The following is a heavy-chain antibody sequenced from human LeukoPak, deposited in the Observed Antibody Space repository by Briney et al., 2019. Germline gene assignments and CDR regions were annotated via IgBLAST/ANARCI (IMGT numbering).Heavy chain of an antibody. J-gene: IGHJ6*03. Sequence: GGSLRLSCAASGFTFSSYGMSWVRQAPGKGLEWVSAISGSGGSTYYADSVKGRFTISKDNSKNTLYLQMNSLRAEDTAVYYCAKERSSWGYYYMDVWGKGTTVTISS. CDR3: AKERSSWGYYYMDV. CDR2: ISGSGGST. V-gene: IGHV3-23*01. CDR1: GFTFSSYG. D-gene: IGHD6-13*01.